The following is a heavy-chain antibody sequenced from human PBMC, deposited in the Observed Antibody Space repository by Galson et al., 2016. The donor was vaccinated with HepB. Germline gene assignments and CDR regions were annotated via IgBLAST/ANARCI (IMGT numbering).Heavy chain of an antibody. Sequence: SGYTFTSYAINWVRQAPGQGLEWMGWNNIFNGDAKYAQKFQGRVTLTTDKSTNTAYMELRRLTSDDTAVYFCARPSYYYDTSGLGYWGQGTLVTVSS. V-gene: IGHV1-18*01. J-gene: IGHJ4*02. CDR1: GYTFTSYA. CDR2: NNIFNGDA. CDR3: ARPSYYYDTSGLGY. D-gene: IGHD3-22*01.